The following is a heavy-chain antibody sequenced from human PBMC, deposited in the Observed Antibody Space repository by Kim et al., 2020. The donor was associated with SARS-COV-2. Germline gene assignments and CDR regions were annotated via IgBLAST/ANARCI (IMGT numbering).Heavy chain of an antibody. Sequence: GGSLRLSCAASGFTFSSYAMSWVRQAPGKGLEWVSAISGSGGSTYYADSVKGRFTISRDNSKNTLYLQMNSLRAEDTAVYYCAKTTVATIPGGGAYYYGMDVWGQGTTVTVSS. CDR3: AKTTVATIPGGGAYYYGMDV. V-gene: IGHV3-23*01. CDR1: GFTFSSYA. D-gene: IGHD5-12*01. CDR2: ISGSGGST. J-gene: IGHJ6*02.